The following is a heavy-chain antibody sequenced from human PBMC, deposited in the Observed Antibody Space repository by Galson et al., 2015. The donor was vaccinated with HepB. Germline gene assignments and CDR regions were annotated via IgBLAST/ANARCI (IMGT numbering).Heavy chain of an antibody. D-gene: IGHD3-9*01. J-gene: IGHJ4*02. CDR1: EFTFSNYW. CDR2: INPDGSST. V-gene: IGHV3-74*01. Sequence: SLRLSCAASEFTFSNYWMHWVRQAPGKGLVWISRINPDGSSTNYADSVKGRFTVSRDNAKNTLYLQMNSLSAEDTAVYYCVRPAYNVLTGYYYALDYWGQETLVTVSS. CDR3: VRPAYNVLTGYYYALDY.